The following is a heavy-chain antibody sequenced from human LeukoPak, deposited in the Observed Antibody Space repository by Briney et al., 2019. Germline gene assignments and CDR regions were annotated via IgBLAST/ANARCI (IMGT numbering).Heavy chain of an antibody. D-gene: IGHD1-26*01. CDR3: ARLGSYRGTSMAYFDL. V-gene: IGHV3-48*03. CDR2: ISSSGSTE. J-gene: IGHJ2*01. Sequence: GGSLRLSCAASGFTFRSYEMNWVRQAPGKGLEWVSYISSSGSTEHYADSVKGRFTISRDNAKDSLYLQMNSLRAEDTAVYYCARLGSYRGTSMAYFDLWGRGTLVSVSS. CDR1: GFTFRSYE.